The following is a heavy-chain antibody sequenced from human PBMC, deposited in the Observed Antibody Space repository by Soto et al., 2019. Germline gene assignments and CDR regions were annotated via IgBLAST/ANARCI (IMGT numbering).Heavy chain of an antibody. J-gene: IGHJ4*02. V-gene: IGHV3-48*01. CDR3: ARDLDDYTDQKNEKADY. D-gene: IGHD4-4*01. Sequence: GGSLRLSCAASGFTFSSYSMNWVRQAPGKGLEWVSYISSSSSTIYYADSVKGRFTISRDNAKNSLYLQMNSLRAEDTAVYYCARDLDDYTDQKNEKADYWGQGTLVTVSS. CDR2: ISSSSSTI. CDR1: GFTFSSYS.